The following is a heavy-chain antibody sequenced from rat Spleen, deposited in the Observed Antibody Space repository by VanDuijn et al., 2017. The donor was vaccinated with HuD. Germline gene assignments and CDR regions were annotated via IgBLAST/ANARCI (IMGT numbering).Heavy chain of an antibody. D-gene: IGHD4-3*01. J-gene: IGHJ4*01. CDR1: GFSLTNYH. V-gene: IGHV2-43*01. CDR2: IWAGGGT. Sequence: QVQLKESGPGLVQPSQTLSLTCTVSGFSLTNYHVSWVRQPPGKSLVWMGIIWAGGGTNHNSAVQSRLSISRDTSKSQVFLKMNSQQPEDTGTYYCARHLREASGVMDVWGQGASVTVSS. CDR3: ARHLREASGVMDV.